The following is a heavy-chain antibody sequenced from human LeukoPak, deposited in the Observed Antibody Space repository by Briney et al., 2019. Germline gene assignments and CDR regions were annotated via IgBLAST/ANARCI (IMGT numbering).Heavy chain of an antibody. CDR1: GFTLSKYW. D-gene: IGHD6-19*01. J-gene: IGHJ4*02. V-gene: IGHV3-74*01. Sequence: HPGGSLRLSCAASGFTLSKYWMLWVRHAPGKGLESVSRINTDGTVTTYADSVKGRFTVSRDNADNTMFLQMNSVRDEDTAVYYCATKQWLAPPPDSWGQGTPVTVSS. CDR2: INTDGTVT. CDR3: ATKQWLAPPPDS.